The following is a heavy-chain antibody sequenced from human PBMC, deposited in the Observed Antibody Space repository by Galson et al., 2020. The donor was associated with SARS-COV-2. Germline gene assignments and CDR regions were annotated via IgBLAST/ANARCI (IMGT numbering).Heavy chain of an antibody. V-gene: IGHV4-34*01. CDR3: AKGKGMYSLGGVLGLFSTGPTTDKEGNWFDS. Sequence: SETLSPTCSAYGGSLSCYYSSWVRHSPGRGLEWIGVITHNGIPNYNPSPKRRLPMPVHPWKNQLSLTLTSVTAAETAVFYCAKGKGMYSLGGVLGLFSTGPTTDKEGNWFDSWGQGTLVTVSS. D-gene: IGHD3-16*01. J-gene: IGHJ5*01. CDR1: GGSLSCYY. CDR2: ITHNGIP.